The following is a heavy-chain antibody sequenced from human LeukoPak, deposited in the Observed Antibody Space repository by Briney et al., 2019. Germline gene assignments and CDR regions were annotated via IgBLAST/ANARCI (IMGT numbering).Heavy chain of an antibody. CDR1: GGSFSGYY. Sequence: PSETLSLTCAVYGGSFSGYYWSWIRQPPGKGLEWIGEINHSGSTSYNPSLKSRVTISVDTSKNQFSLKLSSVTAADTAVYYCARGRYGDCDYWGQGTLVTVSS. J-gene: IGHJ4*02. V-gene: IGHV4-34*01. CDR2: INHSGST. D-gene: IGHD4-17*01. CDR3: ARGRYGDCDY.